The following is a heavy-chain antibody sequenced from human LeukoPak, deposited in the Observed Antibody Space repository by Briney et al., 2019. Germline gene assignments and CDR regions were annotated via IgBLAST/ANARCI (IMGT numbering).Heavy chain of an antibody. CDR3: ARELKGWLRKYFDY. CDR1: GGSFSGYY. CDR2: INHSGST. Sequence: SETLSLTCAVYGGSFSGYYWSWIRQPPGKGLEWIGEINHSGSTNYNPSLKSRVTISVDTSKNQFSLKLSSVTAADTAVYYCARELKGWLRKYFDYWGQGTPVTVSS. V-gene: IGHV4-34*01. J-gene: IGHJ4*02. D-gene: IGHD5-12*01.